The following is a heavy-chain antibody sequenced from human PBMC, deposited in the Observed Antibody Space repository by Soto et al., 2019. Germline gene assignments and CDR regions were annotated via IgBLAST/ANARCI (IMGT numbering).Heavy chain of an antibody. Sequence: SVKVSCKASGGTFSSYAISWVRQAPGQGLEWMGGIIHIFGTANYAQKFQGRVTITADESTSTAYMELSSLRSEDTAVYYCASPPPPGYYYGMDVWGQGTTVTVSS. CDR2: IIHIFGTA. CDR3: ASPPPPGYYYGMDV. CDR1: GGTFSSYA. V-gene: IGHV1-69*13. J-gene: IGHJ6*02.